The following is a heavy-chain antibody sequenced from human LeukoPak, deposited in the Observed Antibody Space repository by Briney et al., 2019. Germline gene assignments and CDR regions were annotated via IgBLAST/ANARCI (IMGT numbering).Heavy chain of an antibody. V-gene: IGHV4-59*01. CDR1: GGSISSYY. CDR3: AREGSYYPGVDY. Sequence: SETLSLTCTVSGGSISSYYWSWIRQPPGKGLEWIGYIYYSGSTNYNPSLKSRVTISVDASKNQFSLKLSSVTAADTAVYYCAREGSYYPGVDYWGQGTLVTVSS. J-gene: IGHJ4*02. CDR2: IYYSGST. D-gene: IGHD1-26*01.